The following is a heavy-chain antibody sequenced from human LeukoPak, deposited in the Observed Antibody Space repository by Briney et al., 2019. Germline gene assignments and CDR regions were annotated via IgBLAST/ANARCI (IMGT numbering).Heavy chain of an antibody. D-gene: IGHD5-12*01. CDR3: AGSYSGYDWSDS. V-gene: IGHV3-11*01. J-gene: IGHJ4*02. Sequence: YISSASTTIQYAGSVKGRFTISRDNDQNSMFLQMNTLRAEDTAVYYCAGSYSGYDWSDSWGQGTLVTVSS. CDR2: ISSASTTI.